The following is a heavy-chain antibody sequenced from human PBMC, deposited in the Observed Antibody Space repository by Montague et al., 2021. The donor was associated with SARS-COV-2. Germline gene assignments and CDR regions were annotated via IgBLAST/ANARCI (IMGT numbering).Heavy chain of an antibody. D-gene: IGHD1-26*01. J-gene: IGHJ3*02. CDR1: GFTFSSYW. CDR2: IKKDGSEK. CDR3: ARGPWEGELLWHDAFDI. V-gene: IGHV3-7*04. Sequence: SLRLSCAASGFTFSSYWRSLVRQAPGKGLEWVANIKKDGSEKYYVDYVKGRFTISRDNAKNSLYLQMNSLRAEDTAVYYCARGPWEGELLWHDAFDIWGQGTMVTVSS.